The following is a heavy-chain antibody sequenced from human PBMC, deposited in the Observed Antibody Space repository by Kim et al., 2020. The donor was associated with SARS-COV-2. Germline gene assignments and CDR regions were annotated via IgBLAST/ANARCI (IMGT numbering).Heavy chain of an antibody. J-gene: IGHJ4*02. CDR3: ASLPYYDSRPI. V-gene: IGHV4-30-4*01. CDR1: GGSISSGDYY. Sequence: SETLSLTCTVSGGSISSGDYYWSWIRQPPVKGLEWIGYIYYSGSTYYNPSLKSRVTISVDTSKNQLSLKLSSVTAADTAVYYCASLPYYDSRPIWRQGTRVTVSS. CDR2: IYYSGST. D-gene: IGHD3-22*01.